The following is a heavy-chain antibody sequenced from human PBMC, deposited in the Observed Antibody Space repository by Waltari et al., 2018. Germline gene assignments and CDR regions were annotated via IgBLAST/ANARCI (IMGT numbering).Heavy chain of an antibody. CDR3: AKTVMVRGVIIRGWAFDI. J-gene: IGHJ3*02. CDR1: GYTLPDLS. CDR2: FDPEDGET. V-gene: IGHV1-24*01. D-gene: IGHD3-10*01. Sequence: QVQLVQSGAEVKKPGPSVKVSCKVSGYTLPDLSLPWVRQAPGKGLEWMGGFDPEDGETIYAQKFQGRVTMTEDTSTDTAYMELSSLRSEDTAVYYCAKTVMVRGVIIRGWAFDIWGQGTMVTVSS.